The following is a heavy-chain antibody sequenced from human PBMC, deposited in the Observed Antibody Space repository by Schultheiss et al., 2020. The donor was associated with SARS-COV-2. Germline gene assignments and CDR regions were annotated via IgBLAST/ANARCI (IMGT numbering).Heavy chain of an antibody. D-gene: IGHD6-19*01. CDR1: GGSISSSSYY. J-gene: IGHJ4*02. Sequence: SQTLSLTCAVSGGSISSSSYYWGWIRQPPGKGLEWIGSIYYSGSTYYNPSLKSRVTISVDTSKNQFSLKLRSVTAADTALYYCAGGVRWLAFDYWGQGTLVTVSS. V-gene: IGHV4-39*07. CDR3: AGGVRWLAFDY. CDR2: IYYSGST.